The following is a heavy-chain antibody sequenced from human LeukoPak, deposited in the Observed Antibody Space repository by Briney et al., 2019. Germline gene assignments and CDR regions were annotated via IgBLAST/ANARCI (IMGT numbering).Heavy chain of an antibody. CDR3: ARDDDRNYEDY. CDR1: GFTFSNYW. CDR2: IKQDGSEK. D-gene: IGHD1-14*01. Sequence: GGSLRLSWAASGFTFSNYWMSWIRQAPGKGLQWVANIKQDGSEKYYVDSVKGRFTITRDNAKKSLYLQMNRLRAEDTAVYYCARDDDRNYEDYWGQGTLVTVSS. J-gene: IGHJ4*02. V-gene: IGHV3-7*01.